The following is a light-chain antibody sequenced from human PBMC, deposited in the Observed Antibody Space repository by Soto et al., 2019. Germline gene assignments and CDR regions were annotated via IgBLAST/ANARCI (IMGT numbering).Light chain of an antibody. Sequence: EIVLTQFPGTLSLSPGERATLSCRASQSVSRNYLGWYQQKPGQAPRLLIYGASRRATGIPDRFSGSGSGADFTLTISRLEPEDFAVYYCQQYGGSPPLSFGGGTKVEIK. V-gene: IGKV3-20*01. CDR3: QQYGGSPPLS. CDR2: GAS. CDR1: QSVSRNY. J-gene: IGKJ4*01.